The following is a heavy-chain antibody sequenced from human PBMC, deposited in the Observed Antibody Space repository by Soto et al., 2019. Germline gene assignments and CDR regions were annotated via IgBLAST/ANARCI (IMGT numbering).Heavy chain of an antibody. CDR3: ARAYDFWSGYDSPDAFDI. CDR1: GGTFSSYA. CDR2: IIPIFGTA. D-gene: IGHD3-3*01. J-gene: IGHJ3*02. V-gene: IGHV1-69*13. Sequence: SVKVSCKASGGTFSSYAISWVRQAPGQGLEWMGGIIPIFGTANYAQKFQGRVTITADESTSTAYMELSSLRSEDTAVYYCARAYDFWSGYDSPDAFDIWGQGTMVTVSS.